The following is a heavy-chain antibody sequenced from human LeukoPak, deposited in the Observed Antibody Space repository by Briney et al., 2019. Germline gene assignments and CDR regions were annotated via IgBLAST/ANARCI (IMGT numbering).Heavy chain of an antibody. CDR3: ARDSYYYDSSGYYYDAFDI. CDR2: IYYSGST. CDR1: GGSVSSGCYY. D-gene: IGHD3-22*01. V-gene: IGHV4-61*01. Sequence: SETLSLTCTVSGGSVSSGCYYWSWIRQPPGKGLEWIGYIYYSGSTNYNPSLKSRVTISVDTSKNQFSLKLSSVTAADTAVYYCARDSYYYDSSGYYYDAFDIWGQGTMVTVSS. J-gene: IGHJ3*02.